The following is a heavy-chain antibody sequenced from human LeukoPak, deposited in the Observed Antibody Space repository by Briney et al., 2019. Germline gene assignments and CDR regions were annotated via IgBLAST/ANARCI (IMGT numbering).Heavy chain of an antibody. V-gene: IGHV4-34*01. D-gene: IGHD6-19*01. CDR3: ARMIGAVAGLPNAFDI. CDR1: DGSFTGYF. J-gene: IGHJ3*02. Sequence: PSETLSLTCAVYDGSFTGYFWNWIRQSPGKGLEWIGEINHRGSTNYNPSLKSRVTMSVDTSKNQFSLKLSSVTAADTAVYYCARMIGAVAGLPNAFDIWGQGTMVTVSS. CDR2: INHRGST.